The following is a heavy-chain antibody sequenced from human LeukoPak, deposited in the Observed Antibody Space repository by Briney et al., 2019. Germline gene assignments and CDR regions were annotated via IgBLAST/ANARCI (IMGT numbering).Heavy chain of an antibody. CDR2: IYYSGST. J-gene: IGHJ4*02. Sequence: PSETLSLTCTVSGGSISSYYWSWIRQPPGKGLEWIGYIYYSGSTNYNPSLKSRVTISVDTSKNQFSLKLSSVTAADTAVHYCARLFFPSGWGQGTLVTVSS. CDR1: GGSISSYY. D-gene: IGHD2-21*01. V-gene: IGHV4-59*12. CDR3: ARLFFPSG.